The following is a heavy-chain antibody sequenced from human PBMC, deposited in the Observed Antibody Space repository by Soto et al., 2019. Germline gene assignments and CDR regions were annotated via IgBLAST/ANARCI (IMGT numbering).Heavy chain of an antibody. V-gene: IGHV3-23*01. D-gene: IGHD1-26*01. J-gene: IGHJ4*02. CDR2: VSGSGGGI. CDR3: AKGKDGYSRTYEY. Sequence: PGGSLRLSCAASGLTFSSYSMNWVRQAPGKGLEWVSAVSGSGGGIYYADSVKGRFSISRDNSKITLYLQMKSLRAEDTAVYYCAKGKDGYSRTYEYWGQGTLVNVS. CDR1: GLTFSSYS.